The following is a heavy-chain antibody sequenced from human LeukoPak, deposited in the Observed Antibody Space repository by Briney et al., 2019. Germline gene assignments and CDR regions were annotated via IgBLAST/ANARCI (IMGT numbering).Heavy chain of an antibody. Sequence: PSETLSLTCTVSGGSISNYYWGWVRQPPGKGLEWIGTIYYSGTTYYNPSLKSRVTISIDTSKNHFSLKLSSVTAADTAIYYCARDFSSSSTVYYYYYMDVWGKGTTVTVSS. D-gene: IGHD6-6*01. J-gene: IGHJ6*03. CDR2: IYYSGTT. CDR3: ARDFSSSSTVYYYYYMDV. CDR1: GGSISNYY. V-gene: IGHV4-39*07.